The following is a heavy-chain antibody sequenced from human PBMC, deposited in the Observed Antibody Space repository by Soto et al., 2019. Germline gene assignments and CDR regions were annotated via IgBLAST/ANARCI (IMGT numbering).Heavy chain of an antibody. Sequence: QVQLQESGPGLVKPSQTLSLTCTVSGVSMSSGGYYWTWIRQHPGKGLEWIGYTYYSGSTYYNPSLKSRLTISVDTSNNQFSLRLSSVTAADTAVYYCAREEAGAFDSWGQGTMVTVSS. CDR1: GVSMSSGGYY. V-gene: IGHV4-31*03. CDR3: AREEAGAFDS. D-gene: IGHD3-10*01. J-gene: IGHJ3*02. CDR2: TYYSGST.